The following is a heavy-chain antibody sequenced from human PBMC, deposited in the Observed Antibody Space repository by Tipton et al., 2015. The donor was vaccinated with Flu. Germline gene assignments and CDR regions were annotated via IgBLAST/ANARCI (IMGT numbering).Heavy chain of an antibody. CDR1: GYTFTGYY. D-gene: IGHD1-14*01. Sequence: QSGPEVKKPGASVKVSCKASGYTFTGYYMHWVRQAPGQGLEWMGWINPNSGGTNYAQKFQGRVTMTRDTSISTAYMELSRLRSDDTAVYYCAITTETTATSYYYYMDVWGKGTTVTVSS. CDR3: AITTETTATSYYYYMDV. CDR2: INPNSGGT. J-gene: IGHJ6*03. V-gene: IGHV1-2*02.